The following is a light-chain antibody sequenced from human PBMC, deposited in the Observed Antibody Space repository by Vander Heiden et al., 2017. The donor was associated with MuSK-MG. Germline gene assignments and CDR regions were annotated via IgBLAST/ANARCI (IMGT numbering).Light chain of an antibody. V-gene: IGKV1-5*01. J-gene: IGKJ1*01. Sequence: DIQMTQSPSTLSASVGDRVTIPCRASQSISSWLAWYQQKPGIAPKLLIYDASSLESGVPSRFSGSGSGTEFTLTISSLQPDDFATYYCQQYTTYWTFGQGTKVEIK. CDR2: DAS. CDR1: QSISSW. CDR3: QQYTTYWT.